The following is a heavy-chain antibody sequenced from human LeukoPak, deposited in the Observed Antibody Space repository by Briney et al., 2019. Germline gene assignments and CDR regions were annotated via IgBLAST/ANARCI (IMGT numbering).Heavy chain of an antibody. CDR2: ISGSGGST. D-gene: IGHD3-3*01. J-gene: IGHJ4*02. V-gene: IGHV3-23*01. Sequence: GGSLRLSCAASGFTFSSYAMSWVRHAPGKGLEWVSAISGSGGSTYYADSVKGRFTISRDNSKNTLYLQMNSLRAEDTAVYYCAKGPPYDFWSGYYYYWGQGTLVTVSS. CDR3: AKGPPYDFWSGYYYY. CDR1: GFTFSSYA.